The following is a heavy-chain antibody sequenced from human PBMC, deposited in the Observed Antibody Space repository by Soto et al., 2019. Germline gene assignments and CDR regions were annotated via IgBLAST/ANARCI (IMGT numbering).Heavy chain of an antibody. CDR3: ARDLHGDPYY. D-gene: IGHD4-17*01. V-gene: IGHV1-18*04. Sequence: ASVKVSCKASGYTFSNYGITWVRQAPGQGLEWMGWISAYNRNTNYAQKLQDRVTMTTDTSTSTAYMELRSLRSDDTAVYYCARDLHGDPYYWGQGTLVTVSS. J-gene: IGHJ4*02. CDR2: ISAYNRNT. CDR1: GYTFSNYG.